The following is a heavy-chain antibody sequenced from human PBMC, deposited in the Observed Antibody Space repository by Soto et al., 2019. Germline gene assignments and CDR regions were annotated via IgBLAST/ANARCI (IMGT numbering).Heavy chain of an antibody. V-gene: IGHV1-69*02. CDR3: ASMVVAATSWFDP. Sequence: SVKVSCKASGGTFSSYTISWVRQAPGQGLEWMGRIIPILGIANYAQKFQGRVTIAADKSTSTAYMELSSLRSEDTAVYYCASMVVAATSWFDPWGQGTLVTVSS. CDR2: IIPILGIA. CDR1: GGTFSSYT. J-gene: IGHJ5*02. D-gene: IGHD2-15*01.